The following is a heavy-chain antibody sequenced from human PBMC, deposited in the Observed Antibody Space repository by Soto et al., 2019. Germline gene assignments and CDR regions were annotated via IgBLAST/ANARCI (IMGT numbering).Heavy chain of an antibody. V-gene: IGHV4-59*01. CDR1: GGSISSYY. J-gene: IGHJ3*02. CDR2: IYYSGST. D-gene: IGHD3-10*01. CDR3: ARVRTTYAFDI. Sequence: PSETLSLTCTVSGGSISSYYWSWIRQPPGKGLEWIGYIYYSGSTNYNPSLKSRATISVDTSKNQFSLKLSSVTAADAAVYYCARVRTTYAFDIWGQGTMVTVS.